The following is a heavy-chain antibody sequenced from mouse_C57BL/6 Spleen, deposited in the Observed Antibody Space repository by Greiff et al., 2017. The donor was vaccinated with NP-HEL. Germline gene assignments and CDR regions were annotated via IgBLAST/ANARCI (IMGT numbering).Heavy chain of an antibody. CDR3: GRQGYYGSSSGFDY. J-gene: IGHJ2*01. V-gene: IGHV5-15*01. Sequence: EVQVVESGGGLVQPGGSLKLSCAASGFTFSDYGMAWVRQAPRKGPEWVAFISNLAYSIYYADTVTGRFTLSRENAKNTLYLERSSRRSEDTAMYYCGRQGYYGSSSGFDYWGQGTTLTVSS. D-gene: IGHD1-1*01. CDR2: ISNLAYSI. CDR1: GFTFSDYG.